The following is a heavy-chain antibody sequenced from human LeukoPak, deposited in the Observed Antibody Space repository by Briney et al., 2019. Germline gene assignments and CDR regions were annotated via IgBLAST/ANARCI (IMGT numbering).Heavy chain of an antibody. D-gene: IGHD6-13*01. Sequence: SETLSLTCTVSGGSISSYYWSWIRQPAGKGLEWIGRIYTSGSTNYNPSLKSRVTMSVDTSKNQFSLKLSSVTAADTAVYYCARDSTGYSSSWYGLDYWGQGTLVTVSS. CDR3: ARDSTGYSSSWYGLDY. CDR1: GGSISSYY. CDR2: IYTSGST. J-gene: IGHJ4*02. V-gene: IGHV4-4*07.